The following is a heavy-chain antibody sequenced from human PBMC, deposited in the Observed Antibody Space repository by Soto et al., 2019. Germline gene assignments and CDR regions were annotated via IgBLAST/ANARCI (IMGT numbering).Heavy chain of an antibody. CDR1: GGSFSGYY. Sequence: QVQLQQWGAGLLKPSETLSLTCAVYGGSFSGYYWSWIRQPPGKGLEWIGEINHSGSTNYNPSLKSRVTKSVDTSKNQFSLKLSSVTAADTAVYYCARGGTLAAIPVFHDYYGMDVWGQGTTVTVSS. CDR3: ARGGTLAAIPVFHDYYGMDV. CDR2: INHSGST. J-gene: IGHJ6*02. V-gene: IGHV4-34*01. D-gene: IGHD2-2*02.